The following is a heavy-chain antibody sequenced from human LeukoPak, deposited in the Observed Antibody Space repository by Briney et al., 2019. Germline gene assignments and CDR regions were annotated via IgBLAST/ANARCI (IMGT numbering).Heavy chain of an antibody. V-gene: IGHV1-24*01. CDR2: FDPEDGES. J-gene: IGHJ4*02. Sequence: ASVKVSCKVSGASLSETSIHWVRQAPGQWLEWMGGFDPEDGESIFAQRLQGRFSMTEDTSTDTAYMELRSLRPEDTAVYYCATADKWEPLDYWGQGTLVTVSS. CDR1: GASLSETS. CDR3: ATADKWEPLDY. D-gene: IGHD1-26*01.